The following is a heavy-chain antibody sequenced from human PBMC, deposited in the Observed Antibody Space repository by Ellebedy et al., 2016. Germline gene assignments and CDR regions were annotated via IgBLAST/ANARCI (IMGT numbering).Heavy chain of an antibody. Sequence: GGSLRLSCAASGFTFSNAGMHWVRQAPGKGLEWVGRIKSKTDGRAADYSAPVKGRFTISRDDSKNTLYLQMNRLKTEDAAVYFCTTVDRYNYDSVWGQGTLVTVSS. CDR3: TTVDRYNYDSV. V-gene: IGHV3-15*01. D-gene: IGHD5-18*01. CDR1: GFTFSNAG. J-gene: IGHJ4*02. CDR2: IKSKTDGRAA.